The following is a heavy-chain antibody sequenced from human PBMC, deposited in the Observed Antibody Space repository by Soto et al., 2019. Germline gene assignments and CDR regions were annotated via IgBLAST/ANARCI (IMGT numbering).Heavy chain of an antibody. CDR1: GFTFDDYA. CDR3: AKDSFLGYGEIVY. J-gene: IGHJ4*02. D-gene: IGHD4-17*01. CDR2: ISWNSDSI. Sequence: EVQLVESGGGLVQPGRSLRLSCAASGFTFDDYAMHWVRQAPGKGLEWVSGISWNSDSIGYADSVKGRFTISRDNAKNSLYLQMNSLRAEDTALYYCAKDSFLGYGEIVYWGQGTLVTVSS. V-gene: IGHV3-9*01.